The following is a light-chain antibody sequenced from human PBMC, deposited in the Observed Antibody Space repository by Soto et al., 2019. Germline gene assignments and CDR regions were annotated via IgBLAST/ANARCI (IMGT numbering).Light chain of an antibody. V-gene: IGLV2-14*02. CDR1: SSDVGSYNL. Sequence: QSALTQPASVSGSPGQSITISCTGTSSDVGSYNLVSWYQQHPGKAPKLMIYDVSNRPPGVSNRFSGSKSGNTASLTISGLQAEDEADYSCSSYTSSSTYVFGTGTKVTVL. CDR2: DVS. J-gene: IGLJ1*01. CDR3: SSYTSSSTYV.